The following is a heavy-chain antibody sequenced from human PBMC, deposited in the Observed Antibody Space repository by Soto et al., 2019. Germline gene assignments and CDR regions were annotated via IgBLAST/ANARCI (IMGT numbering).Heavy chain of an antibody. D-gene: IGHD4-4*01. CDR1: GYTFTSYA. J-gene: IGHJ6*03. Sequence: QVQLVQSGAEVKKPGASVKVSCKASGYTFTSYAMHWVRQAPGQRLEWMGWINAGNGNTKYSQKFQGRVTITRDTPASTAYMELSSLRAEDTAVYYCARDDDYSNYGSYYSYSYMDFWCKGTTVTVSS. CDR3: ARDDDYSNYGSYYSYSYMDF. V-gene: IGHV1-3*01. CDR2: INAGNGNT.